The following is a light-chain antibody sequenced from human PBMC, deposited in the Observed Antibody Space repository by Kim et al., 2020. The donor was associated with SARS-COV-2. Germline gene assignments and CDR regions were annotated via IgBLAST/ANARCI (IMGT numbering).Light chain of an antibody. CDR2: DIT. Sequence: GTSTLSCGSSTGAVTSADYPYWFHHKPGQAPNTLIYDITERRSLTPARCSGSLLGDKAALTLSGAQPEDEADYYCLLFYSGVRVFGGGTQLTVL. V-gene: IGLV7-46*01. J-gene: IGLJ3*02. CDR1: TGAVTSADY. CDR3: LLFYSGVRV.